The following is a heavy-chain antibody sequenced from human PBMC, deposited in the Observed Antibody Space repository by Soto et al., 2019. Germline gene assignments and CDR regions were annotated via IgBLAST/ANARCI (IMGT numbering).Heavy chain of an antibody. Sequence: QVQLVQSGTEVKKPGSSVKVSCKASGATFSFYTINWVRQAPGLGLEWVGRINPIVSMSNYAQKFQGRVSMNADKSTCTAYMELRSLRSDDTAMYFCAASYGSGYRAFDYWGQGALVIVSS. D-gene: IGHD3-10*01. J-gene: IGHJ4*02. CDR3: AASYGSGYRAFDY. V-gene: IGHV1-69*02. CDR2: INPIVSMS. CDR1: GATFSFYT.